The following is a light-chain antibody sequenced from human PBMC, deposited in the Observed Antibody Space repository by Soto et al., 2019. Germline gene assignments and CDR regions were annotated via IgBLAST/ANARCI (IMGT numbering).Light chain of an antibody. CDR1: SSDVGGYNY. CDR3: CSYAGSYTFSVV. J-gene: IGLJ2*01. V-gene: IGLV2-11*01. Sequence: QSALTQPRSVSGSPGQSVTISCTGTSSDVGGYNYVSWYQQHPGKAPKLMIYDVSKRPSGVPDRFSGSKSGNTASLTISGLQAEDEADYYCCSYAGSYTFSVVFGGVTKLTVL. CDR2: DVS.